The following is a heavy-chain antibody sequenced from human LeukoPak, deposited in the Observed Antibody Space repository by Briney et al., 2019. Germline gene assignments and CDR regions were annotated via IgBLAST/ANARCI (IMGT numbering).Heavy chain of an antibody. CDR2: ISWNSGSI. D-gene: IGHD5-18*01. CDR3: AKDYSYGYSFFDY. CDR1: GFTFTTYW. Sequence: GGSLRLSCAASGFTFTTYWMTWVRQAPGKGLEWVSGISWNSGSIGYADSVKGRFTISRDNAKNPLYLQMNSLRAEDTALYYCAKDYSYGYSFFDYWGQGTLVTVSS. V-gene: IGHV3-9*01. J-gene: IGHJ4*02.